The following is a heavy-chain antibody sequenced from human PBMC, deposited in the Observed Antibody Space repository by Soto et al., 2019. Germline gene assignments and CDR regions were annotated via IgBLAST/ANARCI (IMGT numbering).Heavy chain of an antibody. CDR3: ARDPNYYDSSGYYYHFYDY. V-gene: IGHV3-21*01. Sequence: PGGSMRLSCAASGFTFSRYSMNWVRQAPGKGLAWISSISSSSSYIYYAYSVKGRFTISRDNXKNSLYLQMNGLRAEDTAVYDCARDPNYYDSSGYYYHFYDYWGHGTLVTGSS. CDR2: ISSSSSYI. CDR1: GFTFSRYS. J-gene: IGHJ4*01. D-gene: IGHD3-22*01.